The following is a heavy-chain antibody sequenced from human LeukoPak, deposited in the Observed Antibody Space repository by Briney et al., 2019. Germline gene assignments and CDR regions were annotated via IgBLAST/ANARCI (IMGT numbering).Heavy chain of an antibody. V-gene: IGHV1-2*02. CDR3: ASPYYDSSGYPGS. Sequence: ASVKVSCKASGYTFTGYYMHWVRQAPGQGLEWMGWINPNSGGTNYAQKFQGRVTMTRDTSISTAYMELSRLRSDDTAVYYCASPYYDSSGYPGSWGQGTLVTVSS. J-gene: IGHJ4*02. D-gene: IGHD3-22*01. CDR1: GYTFTGYY. CDR2: INPNSGGT.